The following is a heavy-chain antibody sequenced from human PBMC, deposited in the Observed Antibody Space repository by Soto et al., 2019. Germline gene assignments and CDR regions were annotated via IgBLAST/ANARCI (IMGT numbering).Heavy chain of an antibody. J-gene: IGHJ6*02. D-gene: IGHD2-2*01. CDR1: GGTFSSYA. V-gene: IGHV1-69*13. CDR2: IIPIFGTA. Sequence: SVKVSCKASGGTFSSYAISWVRQAPGQGLEWMGGIIPIFGTANYAQKFQGRVTITADESTSTAYMELSSLRSEDTAVYYCASRSEPAASPIYYYGMDVWGQGTTVTVSS. CDR3: ASRSEPAASPIYYYGMDV.